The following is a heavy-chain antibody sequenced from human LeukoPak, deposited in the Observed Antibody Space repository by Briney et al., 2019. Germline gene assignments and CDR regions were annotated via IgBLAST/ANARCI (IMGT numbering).Heavy chain of an antibody. V-gene: IGHV3-7*01. CDR3: AIDSFLGWLQKGDY. D-gene: IGHD3-3*01. J-gene: IGHJ4*02. CDR2: IKQDGSEK. Sequence: PGGSLRLSCAASGFTFSSYWMSWVRQAPGKGLEWVANIKQDGSEKYYVDSVKGRFTISRDNAKNSLYLQMNSLRAEDTAVYYCAIDSFLGWLQKGDYWGQGTPVTVSS. CDR1: GFTFSSYW.